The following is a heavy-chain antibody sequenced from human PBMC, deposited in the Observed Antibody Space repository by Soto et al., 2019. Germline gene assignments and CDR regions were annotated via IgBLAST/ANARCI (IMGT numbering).Heavy chain of an antibody. V-gene: IGHV4-59*01. CDR2: IYYSGST. CDR3: ARDHSVEGYCSGGSCYDAFDI. CDR1: GGSISSYY. Sequence: QVQLQESGPGLVKPSETLSLTCTVSGGSISSYYWSWIRQPPGKGLEWIGYIYYSGSTNYNPSLKSRVTISVDTSKNQFSLKLSSVTAADTAVYYCARDHSVEGYCSGGSCYDAFDIWGQGTMVTVSS. D-gene: IGHD2-15*01. J-gene: IGHJ3*02.